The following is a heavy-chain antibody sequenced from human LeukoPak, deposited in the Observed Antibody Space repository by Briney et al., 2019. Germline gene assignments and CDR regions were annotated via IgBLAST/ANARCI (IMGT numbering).Heavy chain of an antibody. V-gene: IGHV3-73*01. CDR3: TYAFWSGYYTRNFDY. Sequence: GGSLRLSCAASGFTFSGSAMHWVRQASGKGLEWVGRIRSKANSYATACAASVKGRFTISRDDSKNTAYLQMNSLKTEDTAVYYCTYAFWSGYYTRNFDYWGQGTLVTVSS. D-gene: IGHD3-3*01. CDR1: GFTFSGSA. CDR2: IRSKANSYAT. J-gene: IGHJ4*02.